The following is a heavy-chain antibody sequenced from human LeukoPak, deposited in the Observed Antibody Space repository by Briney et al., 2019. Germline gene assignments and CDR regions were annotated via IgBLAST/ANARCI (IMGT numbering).Heavy chain of an antibody. D-gene: IGHD2-2*01. Sequence: SETLSLTCTVSGGSISSFYWSWIRQPPGKGLEWIGYMYYSGRTNYNPSLKSRVTISVDTSKKQFSLKLSSVTAADTAVYYCARVDCSSTRQYYYYGMDVRGQGTTVTVSS. V-gene: IGHV4-59*01. CDR1: GGSISSFY. CDR2: MYYSGRT. CDR3: ARVDCSSTRQYYYYGMDV. J-gene: IGHJ6*02.